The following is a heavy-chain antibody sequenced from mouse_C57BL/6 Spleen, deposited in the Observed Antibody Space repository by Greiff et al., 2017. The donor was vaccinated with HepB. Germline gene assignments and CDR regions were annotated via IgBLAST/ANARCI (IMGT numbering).Heavy chain of an antibody. CDR2: IWTGGGT. V-gene: IGHV2-9-1*01. J-gene: IGHJ4*01. CDR3: ARVYGSSLYYAMDY. Sequence: VMLVESGPGLVAPSQSLSITCTVSGFSLTSYAISWVRQPPGKGLEWLGVIWTGGGTNYNSALKSRLSISKDNSKSQVFLKMNSLQTDDTAGYYCARVYGSSLYYAMDYWGQGTSVTVSS. D-gene: IGHD1-1*01. CDR1: GFSLTSYA.